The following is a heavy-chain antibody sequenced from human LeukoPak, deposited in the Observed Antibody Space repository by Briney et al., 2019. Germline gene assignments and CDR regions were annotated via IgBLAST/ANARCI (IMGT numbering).Heavy chain of an antibody. D-gene: IGHD3-16*01. CDR2: IIPIFGTA. V-gene: IGHV1-69*05. Sequence: SVKVSCKASGGTFSSYAISWVRQAPGQGLEWMGGIIPIFGTANYAQKFRGRFTMTRDTSTSTAYMELSSLTSDDTAIYYCVGMGDTTWYDYWGQGTLVTVSS. J-gene: IGHJ4*02. CDR1: GGTFSSYA. CDR3: VGMGDTTWYDY.